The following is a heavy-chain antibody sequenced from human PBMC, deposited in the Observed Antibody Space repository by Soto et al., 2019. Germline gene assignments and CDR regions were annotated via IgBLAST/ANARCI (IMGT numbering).Heavy chain of an antibody. J-gene: IGHJ4*02. CDR1: GFTFSSYA. CDR2: ITDTGVST. V-gene: IGHV3-23*01. Sequence: EVQLLESGGDLVQPGGSLRLSCAASGFTFSSYAMSWVRQAPGKGLEWVSAITDTGVSTYYADSVKGRFTISRDNSKNALYLHMNSLRAEDTAVYYCAKDTPIVVARFDSWGQGTLVTVSS. D-gene: IGHD2-15*01. CDR3: AKDTPIVVARFDS.